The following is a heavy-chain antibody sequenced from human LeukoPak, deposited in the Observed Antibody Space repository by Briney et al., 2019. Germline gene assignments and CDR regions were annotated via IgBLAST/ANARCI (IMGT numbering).Heavy chain of an antibody. CDR2: ISSSSSYI. CDR1: GFTFSDSY. Sequence: KTGGSLRLSCAASGFTFSDSYMSWIRQTPGKGLEWISYISSSSSYIYYADSVKGRFTISRDNAKNSLYLQMNSLRAEDTAVYYCARDVHDSSGYTVFDYWGQGTLVTVSS. V-gene: IGHV3-11*06. CDR3: ARDVHDSSGYTVFDY. D-gene: IGHD3-22*01. J-gene: IGHJ4*02.